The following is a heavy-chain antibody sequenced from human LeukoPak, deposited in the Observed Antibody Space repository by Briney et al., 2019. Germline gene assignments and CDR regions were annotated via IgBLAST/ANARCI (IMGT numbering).Heavy chain of an antibody. CDR1: GFTFSDHY. D-gene: IGHD2-8*01. Sequence: PGGSLRLSCAASGFTFSDHYIDWVRQAPGKGLEGVARTRNKVNSYTTASAASVTGRFTVSRDDSSNSVYLQMNSLKIEDTAVYYCARSMNGEGRRIIDFDYWGQGSLLTVSS. CDR3: ARSMNGEGRRIIDFDY. J-gene: IGHJ4*02. V-gene: IGHV3-72*01. CDR2: TRNKVNSYTT.